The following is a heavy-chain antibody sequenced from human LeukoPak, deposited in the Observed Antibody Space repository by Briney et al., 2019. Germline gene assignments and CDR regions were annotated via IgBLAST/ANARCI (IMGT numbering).Heavy chain of an antibody. CDR3: ARDRLGLSSPGYYYYGMDV. Sequence: ASVKVSCKASGYTFNGYYIQWVRQAPGHGLEWMGLINPNSGATIYSKKFQGRVTMSRDTSISTAYMELYRLRSDDTAAYFCARDRLGLSSPGYYYYGMDVWGQGTTVTVSS. CDR2: INPNSGAT. D-gene: IGHD6-13*01. J-gene: IGHJ6*02. V-gene: IGHV1-2*02. CDR1: GYTFNGYY.